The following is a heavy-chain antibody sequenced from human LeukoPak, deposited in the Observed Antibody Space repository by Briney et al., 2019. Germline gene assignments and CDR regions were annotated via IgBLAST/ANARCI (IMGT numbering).Heavy chain of an antibody. Sequence: GGSLRLSCEASGFTLDNYNFNWVRQAPGKGLEWVVSIRSYSSYIHYADSVKGRFTISRDDAKKSLYLQMNSLRAEDTAVYFCARYAEVYYYIDVWGTGTTVTVSS. CDR3: ARYAEVYYYIDV. CDR2: IRSYSSYI. J-gene: IGHJ6*03. D-gene: IGHD2-8*01. V-gene: IGHV3-21*01. CDR1: GFTLDNYN.